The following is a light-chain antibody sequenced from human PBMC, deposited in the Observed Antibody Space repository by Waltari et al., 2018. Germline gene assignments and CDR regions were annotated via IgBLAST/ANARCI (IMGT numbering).Light chain of an antibody. CDR3: QHYNNWPHWT. V-gene: IGKV3-15*01. J-gene: IGKJ1*01. CDR2: GAS. Sequence: EIVMMQSPATMSVSPGERATLPCRASQSVSSNLAWYQQKRGQAPRLLIYGASTRAAGIPARFSGSGSGTEFTLTISSLQSEDFAVYYCQHYNNWPHWTFGQGTKVEIK. CDR1: QSVSSN.